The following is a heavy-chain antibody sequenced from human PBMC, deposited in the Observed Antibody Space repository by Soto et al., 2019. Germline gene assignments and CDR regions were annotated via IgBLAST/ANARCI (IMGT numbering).Heavy chain of an antibody. J-gene: IGHJ4*02. CDR3: ARGIGGSDDNY. CDR2: IIPILGIA. Sequence: QVQLVQSGAEVKKPGSSVKVSCKASGGTFSCYTISWVRQAPGQGLEWMGRIIPILGIANYAQKFQGRVTITADKSTSTAYVELSSLRSEDTAVYYCARGIGGSDDNYWGQGTLVTVSS. CDR1: GGTFSCYT. D-gene: IGHD1-26*01. V-gene: IGHV1-69*02.